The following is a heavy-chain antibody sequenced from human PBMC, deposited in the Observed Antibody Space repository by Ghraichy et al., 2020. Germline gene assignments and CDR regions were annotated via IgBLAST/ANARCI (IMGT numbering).Heavy chain of an antibody. D-gene: IGHD3-3*01. CDR2: INPSGGST. CDR3: ARVERITIFGWRPNTFDY. J-gene: IGHJ4*02. V-gene: IGHV1-46*01. CDR1: GYTFTSYY. Sequence: ASVKVSCKASGYTFTSYYMHWVRQAPGQGLEWMGIINPSGGSTSYAQKFQGRVTMTRDTSTSTVYMELSSLRSEDTAVYYCARVERITIFGWRPNTFDYWGQGTLVTVSS.